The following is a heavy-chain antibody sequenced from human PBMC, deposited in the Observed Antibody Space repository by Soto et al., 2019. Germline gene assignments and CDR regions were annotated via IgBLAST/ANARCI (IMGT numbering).Heavy chain of an antibody. V-gene: IGHV3-74*01. D-gene: IGHD1-1*01. CDR2: INSDGSST. CDR3: AREEVQLERLEKSYYYYYGMDV. Sequence: EVQLVESGGGLVQPGGSLRLSCAASGFTFSSYWMHWVRQAPGKGLVWVSRINSDGSSTSYADSGKGRFTISRDNAKNTLYLQMNSLRAEDTAVYYCAREEVQLERLEKSYYYYYGMDVWGQGTTVTVSS. J-gene: IGHJ6*02. CDR1: GFTFSSYW.